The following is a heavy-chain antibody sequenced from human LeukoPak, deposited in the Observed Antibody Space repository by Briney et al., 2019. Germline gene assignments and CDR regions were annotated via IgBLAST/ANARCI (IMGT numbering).Heavy chain of an antibody. Sequence: GASVKVSCKASGYTFTSYGISWVRQAPGQGLEWMGRIIPILGIANYAQKFQGRVTITADKSTSTAYMELSSLRSEDTAVYYCARAKVYSYGPPDAFDIWGQGTMVTVSS. J-gene: IGHJ3*02. V-gene: IGHV1-69*04. CDR1: GYTFTSYG. D-gene: IGHD5-18*01. CDR3: ARAKVYSYGPPDAFDI. CDR2: IIPILGIA.